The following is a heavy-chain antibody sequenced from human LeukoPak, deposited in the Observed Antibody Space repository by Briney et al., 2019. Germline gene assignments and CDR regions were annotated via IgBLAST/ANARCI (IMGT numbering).Heavy chain of an antibody. J-gene: IGHJ4*02. CDR1: GGSISSYY. CDR3: ARSGYGYYFDY. CDR2: IYYSGST. Sequence: SETLSLTCTVSGGSISSYYWSWIRQPPGKGLEWIGYIYYSGSTNYTPSLKSRVTISVDTSKNQFSLKLSSVTAADTAVYYCARSGYGYYFDYWGQGTLVTVSS. V-gene: IGHV4-59*12. D-gene: IGHD6-25*01.